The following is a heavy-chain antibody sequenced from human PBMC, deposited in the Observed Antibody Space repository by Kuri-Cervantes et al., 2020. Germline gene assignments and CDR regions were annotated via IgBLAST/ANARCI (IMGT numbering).Heavy chain of an antibody. D-gene: IGHD3-10*01. CDR2: ISSSGSTI. J-gene: IGHJ4*02. CDR3: ATMPESMVRGVMIVDY. CDR1: GFTFSDYY. V-gene: IGHV3-11*04. Sequence: GESLKISCAASGFTFSDYYMSWIRQAPGKGLEWVSYISSSGSTIYYADSVKGRFTISRDNAKNSLYLQMNSLRAEDTAVYYCATMPESMVRGVMIVDYWGQGTLVTVSS.